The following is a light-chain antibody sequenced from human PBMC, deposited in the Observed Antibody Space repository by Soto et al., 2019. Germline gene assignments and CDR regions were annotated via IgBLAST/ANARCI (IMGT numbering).Light chain of an antibody. J-gene: IGKJ2*01. CDR2: GAS. Sequence: EIVLTQSPATLSVSPGERATLSCRASQSVSSNLLWYQQKPGQAPRLLIYGASTRATGIPARFSGSGSGTDFTLTISSLHSEDFAVYYCQQYDNWSYTFGQGTKLEIK. CDR3: QQYDNWSYT. V-gene: IGKV3-15*01. CDR1: QSVSSN.